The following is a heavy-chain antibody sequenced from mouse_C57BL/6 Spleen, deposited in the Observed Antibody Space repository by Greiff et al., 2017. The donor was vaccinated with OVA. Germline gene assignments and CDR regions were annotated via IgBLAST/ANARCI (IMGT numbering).Heavy chain of an antibody. J-gene: IGHJ2*01. Sequence: QVQLKESGPELVKPGASVKISCKASGYTFTDYYINWVKQRPRQGLEWIGWIFPGSGSTYYNEKFKGKATLTVDKSSSTAYMLLSSLTSEDSAVYFCARRYGSSYEGYFDYWGQGTTLTVSS. V-gene: IGHV1-75*01. CDR1: GYTFTDYY. D-gene: IGHD1-1*01. CDR3: ARRYGSSYEGYFDY. CDR2: IFPGSGST.